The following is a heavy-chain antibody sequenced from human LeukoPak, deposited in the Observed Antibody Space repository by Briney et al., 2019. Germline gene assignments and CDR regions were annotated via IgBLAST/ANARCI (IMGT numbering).Heavy chain of an antibody. D-gene: IGHD1-14*01. J-gene: IGHJ5*02. CDR2: ISSSSSYT. V-gene: IGHV3-11*06. Sequence: KPGGSLRLSCAASGFTVSDYYMSWIRKAPGTGLEWVSYISSSSSYTNYADSVKDRFTISRDNAKNSLYLQMNSLRAEDTAVYYCARGGSRKWFDPWGQGTLVTVSS. CDR3: ARGGSRKWFDP. CDR1: GFTVSDYY.